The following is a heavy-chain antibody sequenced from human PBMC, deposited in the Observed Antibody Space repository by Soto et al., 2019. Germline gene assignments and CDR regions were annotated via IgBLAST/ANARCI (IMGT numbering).Heavy chain of an antibody. V-gene: IGHV3-30*18. Sequence: PGGSLRLSCAASGFTFSSYGMHWVRQAPGKGLEWVAVISYDGSNKYYADSVKGRFTISRDNSKNTLYLQMNSLRAEDTAVYYCAKVLGEYSSSCHWFDSWAQGTLVTVSS. CDR3: AKVLGEYSSSCHWFDS. J-gene: IGHJ5*01. D-gene: IGHD6-6*01. CDR2: ISYDGSNK. CDR1: GFTFSSYG.